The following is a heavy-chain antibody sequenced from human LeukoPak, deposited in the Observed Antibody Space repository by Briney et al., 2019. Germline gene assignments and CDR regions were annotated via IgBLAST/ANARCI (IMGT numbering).Heavy chain of an antibody. D-gene: IGHD3-10*01. CDR1: GFTFSSYW. CDR3: AKDFQFLWFGES. J-gene: IGHJ5*02. V-gene: IGHV3-7*03. CDR2: IKQDGKGK. Sequence: SGGSLRLSCAASGFTFSSYWMSWVRQAPGKGLEWVANIKQDGKGKYYVDSVKGRFTISRDNAKKSLYLQMNSLRAEDTAVYYCAKDFQFLWFGESWGQGTLVTVSS.